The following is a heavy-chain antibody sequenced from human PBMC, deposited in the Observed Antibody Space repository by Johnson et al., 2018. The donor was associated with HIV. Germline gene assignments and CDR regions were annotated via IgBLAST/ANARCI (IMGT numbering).Heavy chain of an antibody. CDR1: GFTVSSNY. J-gene: IGHJ3*02. V-gene: IGHV3-66*01. D-gene: IGHD1-26*01. CDR3: ARGYSGSYGDAFDI. CDR2: IYSGGST. Sequence: VQLVESGGGLVQPGGSLRLSCAASGFTVSSNYMSWVRQAPGKGLEWVSVIYSGGSTYYADSVKGRFTISRDNSKNTLYLQMNSLRAEDTAVYYCARGYSGSYGDAFDIWGQGTMVTVSS.